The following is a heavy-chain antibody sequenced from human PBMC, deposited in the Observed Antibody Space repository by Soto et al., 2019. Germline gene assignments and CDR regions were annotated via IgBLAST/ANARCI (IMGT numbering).Heavy chain of an antibody. J-gene: IGHJ4*02. CDR2: VYYTGST. D-gene: IGHD6-19*01. Sequence: SETLSLTCSISGGSISGSYWSWIRQSPGKGLEWLGYVYYTGSTNYSPSLRSRVSISVDTSKNESSLRLSSVTAADTAVYFCARSVAVPGAHIDYWGQGTQVPVSS. V-gene: IGHV4-59*01. CDR1: GGSISGSY. CDR3: ARSVAVPGAHIDY.